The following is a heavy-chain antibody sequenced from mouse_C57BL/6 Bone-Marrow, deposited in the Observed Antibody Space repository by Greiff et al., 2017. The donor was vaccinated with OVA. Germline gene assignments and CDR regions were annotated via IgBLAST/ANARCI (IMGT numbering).Heavy chain of an antibody. CDR3: TNRSTMVTDWYFDV. D-gene: IGHD2-2*01. Sequence: VKLMESGAELVRPGASVTLSCKASGYTFTDYEMHWVKQTPVHGLEWIGAIDPETGGTAYNQKFKGKAILTADKSSSTAYMERRSLTSEDSAVYYCTNRSTMVTDWYFDVWGTGTTVTVSS. J-gene: IGHJ1*03. CDR1: GYTFTDYE. V-gene: IGHV1-15*01. CDR2: IDPETGGT.